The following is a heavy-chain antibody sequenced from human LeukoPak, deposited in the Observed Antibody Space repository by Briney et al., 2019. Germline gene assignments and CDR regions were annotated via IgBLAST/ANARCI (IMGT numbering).Heavy chain of an antibody. CDR1: GGSISSGGYY. CDR3: AREIYGDYFDY. Sequence: SETLSLTCTVSGGSISSGGYYWRWIRQHPGKGLEWIGYIYYSGSTYYNPSLKSRVTISVDTSKNQFSLKLSSVTAADTAVYYCAREIYGDYFDYWGQGTLVTVSS. CDR2: IYYSGST. J-gene: IGHJ4*02. D-gene: IGHD4-17*01. V-gene: IGHV4-31*03.